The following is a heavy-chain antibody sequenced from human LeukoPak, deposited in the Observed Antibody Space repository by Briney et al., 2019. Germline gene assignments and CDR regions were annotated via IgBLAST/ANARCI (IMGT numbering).Heavy chain of an antibody. CDR2: INHSGST. D-gene: IGHD3-10*01. Sequence: SETLSLTCAVSGGSFSGYYWSWIRQPPGKGLEWIGEINHSGSTNYNPSLESRVTISVDTSKNQFSLKLSSVTAADTAVYYCARRGSLSYYGSGSYYNLAYYYYGMDVWGQGTTVTVSS. V-gene: IGHV4-34*01. J-gene: IGHJ6*02. CDR1: GGSFSGYY. CDR3: ARRGSLSYYGSGSYYNLAYYYYGMDV.